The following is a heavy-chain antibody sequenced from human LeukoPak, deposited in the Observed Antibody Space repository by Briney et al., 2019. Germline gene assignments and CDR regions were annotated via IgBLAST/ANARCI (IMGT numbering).Heavy chain of an antibody. V-gene: IGHV1-18*04. Sequence: ASVKVSCKASGYIFASYAITWVRQAPGQGFEWMGWISAYNGNIKYAQKFQGRLTMTTDTSTSTANMELRSLRSDDTAVYYCAGSEGLLKSPNYYFYGMDVWGKGTTVTVSS. CDR1: GYIFASYA. J-gene: IGHJ6*04. D-gene: IGHD2-15*01. CDR3: AGSEGLLKSPNYYFYGMDV. CDR2: ISAYNGNI.